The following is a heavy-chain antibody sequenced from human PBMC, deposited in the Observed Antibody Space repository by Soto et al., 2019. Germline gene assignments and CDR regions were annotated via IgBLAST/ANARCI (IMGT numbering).Heavy chain of an antibody. CDR2: IRSKANSYAT. Sequence: GGSLRLSCAASGFTFNGSAMHWVRQASGKGLEWVGRIRSKANSYATAYAASVKGRFTISRDDSKNTAYLQMNSLKTEDTAVYYCTRHDRPNWPMDSTDMDVWGQGTTVTVSS. CDR3: TRHDRPNWPMDSTDMDV. V-gene: IGHV3-73*01. J-gene: IGHJ6*02. CDR1: GFTFNGSA. D-gene: IGHD2-8*02.